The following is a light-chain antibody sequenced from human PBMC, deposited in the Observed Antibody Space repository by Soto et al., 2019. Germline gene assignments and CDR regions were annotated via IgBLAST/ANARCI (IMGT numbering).Light chain of an antibody. V-gene: IGKV1-5*03. Sequence: DIQMTQSPSTLSAFVGDRVAITCRASQSISSWLAWYQHKPGKAPKLLIYKASNLESGVPSRFSGSGSGTEFTLTNSSLHPDDFATYYCQQYDYYSWTFGQGTKVEIK. CDR3: QQYDYYSWT. J-gene: IGKJ1*01. CDR1: QSISSW. CDR2: KAS.